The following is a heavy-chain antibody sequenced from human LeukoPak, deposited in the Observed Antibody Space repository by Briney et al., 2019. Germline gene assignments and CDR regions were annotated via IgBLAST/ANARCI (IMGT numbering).Heavy chain of an antibody. V-gene: IGHV4-4*07. J-gene: IGHJ4*02. CDR1: GGSISSYY. Sequence: TSETLSLTCTVSGGSISSYYWSWIRQPAGKGLEWIGRTYTSGSTNYNPSLKSRVTMSVDTSKNQFSLKLSSVTAADTAVYYCARGGSSSWLFDYWGQGTLVTVSS. CDR2: TYTSGST. D-gene: IGHD6-13*01. CDR3: ARGGSSSWLFDY.